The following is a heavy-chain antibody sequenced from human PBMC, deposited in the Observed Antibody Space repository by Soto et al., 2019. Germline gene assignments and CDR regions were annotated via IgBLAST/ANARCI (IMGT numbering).Heavy chain of an antibody. V-gene: IGHV1-69*02. CDR1: GDTSSTYS. D-gene: IGHD2-15*01. Sequence: QVQLVQSGAEVKKTGSSVKVSCKASGDTSSTYSINWVRQAPGQGLEWVGRSIPILALTNYAQRFQGRVTITADKSTSKVYMELSSLRSEDTAVYYCARGYCSGGSCYSPRYNWFDPWGQGTLVTVSS. CDR3: ARGYCSGGSCYSPRYNWFDP. CDR2: SIPILALT. J-gene: IGHJ5*02.